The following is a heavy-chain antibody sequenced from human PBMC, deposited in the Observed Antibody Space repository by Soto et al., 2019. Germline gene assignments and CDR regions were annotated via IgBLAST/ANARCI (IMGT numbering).Heavy chain of an antibody. CDR3: ARWLGYGPHFDY. CDR1: GGSISSGDYY. D-gene: IGHD5-12*01. V-gene: IGHV4-30-4*01. Sequence: PPETLSLTCTVSGGSISSGDYYWSWIRQPPGKGLECIGYIYYSGSTYYNPSLKSRVTISVDTSKNQFSLKLSSVTAADTAVYYCARWLGYGPHFDYWGQGTLVTVSS. J-gene: IGHJ4*02. CDR2: IYYSGST.